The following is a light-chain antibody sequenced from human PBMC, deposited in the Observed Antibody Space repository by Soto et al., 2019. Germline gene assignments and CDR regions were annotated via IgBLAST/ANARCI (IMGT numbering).Light chain of an antibody. CDR2: DAS. CDR3: QQYNSYWAFT. J-gene: IGKJ3*01. V-gene: IGKV1-5*01. Sequence: DIQMTQSPSTLSASVGDRVTITCRASQSISSWLAWYQQKPGKAPKLLIYDASSLESGVPSRFSGSGSETEFTLTLSSLQPDDFANYYCQQYNSYWAFTFGPGTKVDIK. CDR1: QSISSW.